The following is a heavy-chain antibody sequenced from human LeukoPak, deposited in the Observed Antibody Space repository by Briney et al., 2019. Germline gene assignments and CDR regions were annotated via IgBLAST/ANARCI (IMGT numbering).Heavy chain of an antibody. CDR3: ATEDWTNLRKTRAYSYYFDY. D-gene: IGHD3/OR15-3a*01. J-gene: IGHJ4*02. V-gene: IGHV1-69*05. CDR1: GGTFSSYA. Sequence: GASVKVSCKASGGTFSSYAISWVRQAPGQGLEWMGGIIPIFGTANYAQKFQGRVTITTDESTGTAYMELSSLRSEDTAVYYCATEDWTNLRKTRAYSYYFDYWGQGTLVTVSS. CDR2: IIPIFGTA.